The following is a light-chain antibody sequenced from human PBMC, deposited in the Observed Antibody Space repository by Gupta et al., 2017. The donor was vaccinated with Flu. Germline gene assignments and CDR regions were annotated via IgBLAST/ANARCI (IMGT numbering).Light chain of an antibody. CDR1: ALPKQY. J-gene: IGLJ3*02. V-gene: IGLV3-25*03. Sequence: SYELTQPPSVSVSPGQTARITCSGDALPKQYAYWYQQKPGQDPVMVISKDSVRPSGIPERFSGSASGTTVTLTISGVQAEDEADYYCQSTDSSDTYWVFGGGTKLTVL. CDR2: KDS. CDR3: QSTDSSDTYWV.